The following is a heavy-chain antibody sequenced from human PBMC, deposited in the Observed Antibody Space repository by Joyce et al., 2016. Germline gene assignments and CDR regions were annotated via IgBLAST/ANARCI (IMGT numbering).Heavy chain of an antibody. J-gene: IGHJ4*02. Sequence: EVQLVESGGGLVQPGGSLRVSCAASGFTFSSYNMNWVRQAPGKGLEWVSYISRSSSTIYYADSVKGRFTVSRDNAKNSLYLQMNSLRAEDTAVYYCARDRGGLIPRTYYFDYWGQGTLVTVSS. CDR3: ARDRGGLIPRTYYFDY. CDR1: GFTFSSYN. CDR2: ISRSSSTI. V-gene: IGHV3-48*01. D-gene: IGHD2-21*01.